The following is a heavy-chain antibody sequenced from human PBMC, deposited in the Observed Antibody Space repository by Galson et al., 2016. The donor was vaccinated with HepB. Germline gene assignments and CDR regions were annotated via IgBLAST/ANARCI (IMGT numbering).Heavy chain of an antibody. Sequence: SLRLSCAASGISFSTYWMNWVRLAPGKGLQWVATINKGGSEKYYVDSVKGRFSISRADANNSVYLEMSSPRAEDTAVYFCARSRREPDSYGFAYWGQGTQVAVSS. J-gene: IGHJ4*02. D-gene: IGHD5-18*01. CDR3: ARSRREPDSYGFAY. CDR2: INKGGSEK. V-gene: IGHV3-7*03. CDR1: GISFSTYW.